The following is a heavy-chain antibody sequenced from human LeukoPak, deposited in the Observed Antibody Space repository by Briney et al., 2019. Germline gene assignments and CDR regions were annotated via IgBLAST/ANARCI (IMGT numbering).Heavy chain of an antibody. D-gene: IGHD5-18*01. Sequence: GGSLRLSCAASGFTVSSKYMSWVRQAPGKGLEWVSVIYSGGSAYYADSVKGRFTISRDNSKNTLYLQMNSLRAEDTAVYYCARDPTQLWGNIYYYMDVWGKGTTVTVSS. CDR3: ARDPTQLWGNIYYYMDV. CDR2: IYSGGSA. V-gene: IGHV3-66*01. CDR1: GFTVSSKY. J-gene: IGHJ6*03.